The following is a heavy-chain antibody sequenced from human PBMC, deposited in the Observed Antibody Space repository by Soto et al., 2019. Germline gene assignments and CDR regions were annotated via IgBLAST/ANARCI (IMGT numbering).Heavy chain of an antibody. J-gene: IGHJ4*02. CDR3: ARGGVGATFDY. V-gene: IGHV4-34*01. D-gene: IGHD1-26*01. CDR1: GGSFSGYY. Sequence: QVQLQQWGAGLLKPSETLSLTCAVYGGSFSGYYWSWIRQPPGKGLEWIGEINHSGSTNYNPSLKSRVTISVDTSKNQSSLKLSSVTAADTAVYYCARGGVGATFDYWGQGTLVTVSS. CDR2: INHSGST.